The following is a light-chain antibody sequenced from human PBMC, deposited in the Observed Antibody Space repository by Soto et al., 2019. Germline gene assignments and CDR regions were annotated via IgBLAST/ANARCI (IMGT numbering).Light chain of an antibody. V-gene: IGLV7-43*01. Sequence: CASSTGAVTSGYYPNWFQQKPGQAPRALIYSRSNKYSGTPARFSGSLLGGKAALTLSGVQSEDEAEYYCLLYDGGKMGVFGGGTKLTVL. J-gene: IGLJ2*01. CDR3: LLYDGGKMGV. CDR2: SRS. CDR1: TGAVTSGYY.